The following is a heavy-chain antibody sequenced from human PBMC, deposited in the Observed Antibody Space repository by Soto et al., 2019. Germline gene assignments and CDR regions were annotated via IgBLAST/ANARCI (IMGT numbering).Heavy chain of an antibody. CDR1: GYTFTSYG. CDR3: ARAGRGRYYDILTGPRGMGV. CDR2: ISAYNGNT. J-gene: IGHJ6*02. D-gene: IGHD3-9*01. Sequence: ASVKVSCKASGYTFTSYGISWVRQAPGHGLEWMGWISAYNGNTNYAQKLQGRVTMTTDTSTSTAYMELRSLRSDDTAVYYCARAGRGRYYDILTGPRGMGVWGQGTTVTVSS. V-gene: IGHV1-18*01.